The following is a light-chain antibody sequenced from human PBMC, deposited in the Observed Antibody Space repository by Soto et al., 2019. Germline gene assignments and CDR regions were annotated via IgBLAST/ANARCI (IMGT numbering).Light chain of an antibody. CDR1: QRVSSTY. CDR2: GTS. J-gene: IGKJ5*01. CDR3: QQRSNWPEIT. V-gene: IGKV3D-20*02. Sequence: EILLTQSPGTLSLSPGERATLSCRAIQRVSSTYLAWYQQKPGQAPRLLIYGTSSRATGIPTRFSGSGSGTNFTLTISSLEPEDFAVYYCQQRSNWPEITFGQVTRLEI.